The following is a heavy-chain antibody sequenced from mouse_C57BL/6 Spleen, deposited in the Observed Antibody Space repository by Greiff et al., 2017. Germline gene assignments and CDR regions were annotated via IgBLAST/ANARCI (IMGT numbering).Heavy chain of an antibody. Sequence: VQLQQSGPELVKPGASVKISCKASGYSFTGYYMNWVKQSPEKSLEWIGEINPSTGGTNYNQKFKAKATLTVDKSSSTAYMELKSLTSEDSAVYYCTIYYGNTGYCDVWGTGTTVTVSS. CDR3: TIYYGNTGYCDV. CDR1: GYSFTGYY. CDR2: INPSTGGT. V-gene: IGHV1-42*01. J-gene: IGHJ1*03. D-gene: IGHD2-1*01.